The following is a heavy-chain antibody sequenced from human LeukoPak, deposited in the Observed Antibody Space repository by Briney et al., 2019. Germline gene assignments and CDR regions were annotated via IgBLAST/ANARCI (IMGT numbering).Heavy chain of an antibody. V-gene: IGHV1-69*04. CDR2: IIPILVIA. CDR1: GGTFSSYA. D-gene: IGHD3-22*01. J-gene: IGHJ4*02. Sequence: SVKVSCKASGGTFSSYAISWVRQAPGQGLEWLGRIIPILVIANNAQKFQGRVTITADKSTSTAYMELSSLRSEDTAVYYCARDSSGYYYLDYWGQGTLVTVSS. CDR3: ARDSSGYYYLDY.